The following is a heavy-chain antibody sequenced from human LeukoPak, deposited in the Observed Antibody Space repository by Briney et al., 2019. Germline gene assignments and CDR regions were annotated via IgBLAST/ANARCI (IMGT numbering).Heavy chain of an antibody. CDR1: GGSISSSSYY. CDR2: IYYSGST. J-gene: IGHJ6*03. D-gene: IGHD3-10*01. V-gene: IGHV4-39*02. Sequence: SETLSLTCTVSGGSISSSSYYWGWIRQPPGTGLEWIGSIYYSGSTYYNPSLKSRVTISVDTSKNQFSLKLSSVTAADTAVYYCARDGRSGSYYSYYYMDVWGKGTTVTISS. CDR3: ARDGRSGSYYSYYYMDV.